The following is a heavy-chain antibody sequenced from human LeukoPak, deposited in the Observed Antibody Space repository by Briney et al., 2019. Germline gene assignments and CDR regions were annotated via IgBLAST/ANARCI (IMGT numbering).Heavy chain of an antibody. CDR2: MYDSGRT. CDR3: ARALDYGDYPFDY. CDR1: GYSISSVHY. V-gene: IGHV4-38-2*01. Sequence: SEPLSLTCAVSGYSISSVHYLGWIRPPPGKGLEWIGSMYDSGRTYYTPSLKSRVTISVDTSKNQFSLRLSSVTAADTAVYYCARALDYGDYPFDYWGQGTLVTVSS. J-gene: IGHJ4*02. D-gene: IGHD4-17*01.